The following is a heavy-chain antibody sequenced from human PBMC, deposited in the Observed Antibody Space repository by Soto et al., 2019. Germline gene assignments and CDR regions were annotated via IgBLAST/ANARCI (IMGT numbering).Heavy chain of an antibody. V-gene: IGHV4-34*01. J-gene: IGHJ4*02. CDR3: AREYGDYGVIDY. CDR2: INHSGST. Sequence: QVQLQQWGAGLLKPSETLSLTCAVYGGSFSGYYWSWIRQPPGKGLEWIGEINHSGSTNYNPSLTSRVTTSVDTSSNPFSRKLSSVTAADTAVYYCAREYGDYGVIDYWGQGTLVTVSS. D-gene: IGHD4-17*01. CDR1: GGSFSGYY.